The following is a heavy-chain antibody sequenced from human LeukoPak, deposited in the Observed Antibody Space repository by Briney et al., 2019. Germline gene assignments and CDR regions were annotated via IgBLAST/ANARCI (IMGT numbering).Heavy chain of an antibody. V-gene: IGHV4-34*01. J-gene: IGHJ4*02. CDR3: NFGSIAAAASDY. CDR2: INHSGST. CDR1: GGSFSGYY. D-gene: IGHD6-13*01. Sequence: SETLSLTCAVYGGSFSGYYWSWIRQPPGKWLEWIGEINHSGSTNYNPSLKSRVTISVDTSKNQFSLKLSSVTAADTAVYYCNFGSIAAAASDYWGQGTLVTVSS.